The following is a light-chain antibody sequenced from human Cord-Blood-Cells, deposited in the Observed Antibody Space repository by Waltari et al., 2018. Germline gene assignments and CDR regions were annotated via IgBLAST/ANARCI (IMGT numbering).Light chain of an antibody. CDR1: SPNIGSNY. CDR3: AAWDDSLSGQV. CDR2: RNN. Sequence: QSVLTQPPSASGTPGQTFTIPFSGSSPNIGSNYVYLYQQLPGTAPKPLIYRNNQRPSGVPDRFSGSKSGTSASLAISGLRSEDEADYYCAAWDDSLSGQVFGTGTKVTVL. J-gene: IGLJ1*01. V-gene: IGLV1-47*01.